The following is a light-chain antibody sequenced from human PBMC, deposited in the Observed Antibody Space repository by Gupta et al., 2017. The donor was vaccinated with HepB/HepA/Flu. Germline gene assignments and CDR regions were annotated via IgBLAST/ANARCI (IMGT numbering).Light chain of an antibody. J-gene: IGLJ2*01. CDR2: SNN. V-gene: IGLV1-44*01. CDR3: AAWDDSLNGVV. CDR1: SSNIGSNT. Sequence: QSVLTHPPSASGTPGQRLTISCSGSSSNIGSNTVNWYQQLPGTAPKLLIYSNNQRPSGVPDRFSGSKSGTSASLAISGLQSEDEADYYCAAWDDSLNGVVFGGGTKLTVL.